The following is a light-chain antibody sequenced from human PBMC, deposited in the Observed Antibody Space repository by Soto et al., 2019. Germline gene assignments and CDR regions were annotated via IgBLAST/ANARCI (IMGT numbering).Light chain of an antibody. V-gene: IGKV3D-7*01. CDR1: QSVSSN. CDR3: HQDFNLPWT. CDR2: GTS. Sequence: EIVLTQSPATLSVCPGERATLHCRASQSVSSNLAWYQQKPGQAPRLLIYGTSTRATGIPVRFSGSGSGTDFTLTISSLQPEDFAVYFCHQDFNLPWTFGQGTKVDIK. J-gene: IGKJ1*01.